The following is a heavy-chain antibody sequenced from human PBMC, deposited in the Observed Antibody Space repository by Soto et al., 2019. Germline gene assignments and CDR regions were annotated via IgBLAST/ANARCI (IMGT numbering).Heavy chain of an antibody. Sequence: PGGSLRLSFAASGFTFSDHYTTWIRQAPGKGVEWVSSISSSATTSYYTDSVKGRFTISRDNAENSVDLQMTSLRAEDTAVYYCARVGANKVWNIAPRPKGSFFDYWGQGTLVTVSS. V-gene: IGHV3-11*01. CDR1: GFTFSDHY. CDR2: ISSSATTS. D-gene: IGHD6-6*01. CDR3: ARVGANKVWNIAPRPKGSFFDY. J-gene: IGHJ4*02.